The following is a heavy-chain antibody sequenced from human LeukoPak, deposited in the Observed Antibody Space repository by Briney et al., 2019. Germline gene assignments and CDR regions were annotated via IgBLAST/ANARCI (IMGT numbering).Heavy chain of an antibody. CDR1: GYTFTGYY. Sequence: GASVKVSCKASGYTFTGYYMHWVRQAPGQGLEWMGWINPNSGGTNYAQKFQGRVTMTRDTSISTAYMELSRLRSDDTAVYYCARDRWDNYGFGAFDIWGQGTMVTVSS. D-gene: IGHD5-18*01. CDR2: INPNSGGT. J-gene: IGHJ3*02. V-gene: IGHV1-2*02. CDR3: ARDRWDNYGFGAFDI.